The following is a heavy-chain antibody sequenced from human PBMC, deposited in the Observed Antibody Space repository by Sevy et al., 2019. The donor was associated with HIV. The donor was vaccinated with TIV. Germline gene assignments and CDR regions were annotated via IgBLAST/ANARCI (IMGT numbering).Heavy chain of an antibody. CDR2: INSDGSNT. CDR3: ARRIIGYGMDV. J-gene: IGHJ6*02. V-gene: IGHV3-74*01. CDR1: GFTFSSYW. Sequence: GGSLRLSCAASGFTFSSYWMHWVRQVPGKGLVWVSRINSDGSNTNYADSVKGRFTISRDNAKNTLYLQMNSLRAEDTAIYYCARRIIGYGMDVWGQRTTVTVSS. D-gene: IGHD3-16*01.